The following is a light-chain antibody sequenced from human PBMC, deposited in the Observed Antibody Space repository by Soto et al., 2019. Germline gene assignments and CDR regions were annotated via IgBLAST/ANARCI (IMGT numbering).Light chain of an antibody. CDR3: QHREDWPLT. Sequence: EIVLTQSPATLSLSPGERATLSCRASQSVSTYLAWYQQKPGQAPRLLIYDASKRATGIPARFSGGGSGTDFTLTISSLEPEDFAVYYYQHREDWPLTFGGGTKVEIK. CDR2: DAS. J-gene: IGKJ4*01. CDR1: QSVSTY. V-gene: IGKV3-11*01.